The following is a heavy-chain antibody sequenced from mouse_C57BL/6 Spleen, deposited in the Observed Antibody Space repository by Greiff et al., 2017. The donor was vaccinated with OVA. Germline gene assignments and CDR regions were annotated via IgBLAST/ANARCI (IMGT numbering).Heavy chain of an antibody. J-gene: IGHJ2*01. Sequence: QVQLKESGAELVKPGASVKLSCKASGYTFTSYWMHWVKQRPGQGLEWIGMIHPNSGSTNYNEKFKSKATLTVDKSSSTAYMQLSSLTSEDSAVYYCARWDGNLYYFDYWGQGTTLTVSS. CDR1: GYTFTSYW. CDR2: IHPNSGST. D-gene: IGHD2-1*01. CDR3: ARWDGNLYYFDY. V-gene: IGHV1-64*01.